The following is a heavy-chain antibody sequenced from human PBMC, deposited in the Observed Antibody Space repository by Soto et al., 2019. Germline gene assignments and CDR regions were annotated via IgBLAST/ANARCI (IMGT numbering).Heavy chain of an antibody. J-gene: IGHJ6*02. Sequence: PGESLKISCKGSGYSFTSYWIGWVRQMPGKGLGWRGIIYPGDSDTRYSPSFQGQVTISADKSISTAYLQWSSLKASDTAMYYCAKNGYDFWKNYYGMDVWGQGTTVTVSS. V-gene: IGHV5-51*01. CDR3: AKNGYDFWKNYYGMDV. CDR1: GYSFTSYW. CDR2: IYPGDSDT. D-gene: IGHD3-3*01.